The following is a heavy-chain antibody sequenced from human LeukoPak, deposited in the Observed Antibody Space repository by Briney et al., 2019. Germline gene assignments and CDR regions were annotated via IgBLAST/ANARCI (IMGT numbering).Heavy chain of an antibody. V-gene: IGHV3-23*01. J-gene: IGHJ4*02. CDR1: GFTFSTFA. D-gene: IGHD4-17*01. Sequence: GGSLRLSCAASGFTFSTFAMIWVRQPPGKGLEWVSSIFPSGGEIHYADSVKGRFTISRDNSKNTLYLQMNSLRAEDTAVYYCAKEYGLYFDYWGQGTLVTVSS. CDR2: IFPSGGEI. CDR3: AKEYGLYFDY.